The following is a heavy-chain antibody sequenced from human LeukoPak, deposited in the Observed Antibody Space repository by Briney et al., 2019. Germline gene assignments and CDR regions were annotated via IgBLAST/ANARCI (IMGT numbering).Heavy chain of an antibody. CDR2: IYYSGST. D-gene: IGHD4-17*01. CDR3: SGSQGVTTVSF. J-gene: IGHJ4*02. CDR1: GGSISSYH. Sequence: SETLSLTCTVSGGSISSYHWSWIRQPPGKGLEWIGYIYYSGSTNYNPSLKSRVTISVDTSKNQFSLKLSSVTAADTAVYYCSGSQGVTTVSFWGQGTLVTVSS. V-gene: IGHV4-59*01.